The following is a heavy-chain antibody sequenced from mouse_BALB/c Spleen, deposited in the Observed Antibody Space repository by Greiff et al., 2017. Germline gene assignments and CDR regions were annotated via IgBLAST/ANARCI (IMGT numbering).Heavy chain of an antibody. CDR3: ARCAYGNYDAYFDY. V-gene: IGHV5-17*02. D-gene: IGHD2-1*01. J-gene: IGHJ2*01. Sequence: EVQLVESGGGLVQPGGSRKLSCAASGFTFSSFGMHWVRQAPEKGLEWVAYISSGSSTIYYADTVKGRFTISRDNPKNTLFLQMTSLRSEDTAMYYSARCAYGNYDAYFDYWGQGTTLTVSS. CDR2: ISSGSSTI. CDR1: GFTFSSFG.